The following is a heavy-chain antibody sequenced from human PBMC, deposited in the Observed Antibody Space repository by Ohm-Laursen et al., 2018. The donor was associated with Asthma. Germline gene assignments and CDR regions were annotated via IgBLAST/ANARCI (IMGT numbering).Heavy chain of an antibody. CDR3: ARGNLEGLH. D-gene: IGHD5-24*01. CDR1: GFTFTSYD. V-gene: IGHV3-33*08. J-gene: IGHJ4*02. Sequence: SLRLSCSASGFTFTSYDMYWVRQAPGKGLEFVAVIWYGGSNKYYADSVKGRFTISRDIAKNTLYLEMNSLRAEDTAVYYCARGNLEGLHWGQGTLVTVSS. CDR2: IWYGGSNK.